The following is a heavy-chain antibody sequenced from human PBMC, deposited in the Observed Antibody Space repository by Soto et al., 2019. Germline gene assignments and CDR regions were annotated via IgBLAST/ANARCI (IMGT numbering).Heavy chain of an antibody. Sequence: PSETLSLTCTVSGGSISSGDYYWSWIRQPPGKGLEWIGYIYYSGSTYYNPSLKSRVTISVDTSKNQFSLKLSSVTAADTAVYYCARDPSMTSGYYYYGMDVWGQGTTVTVS. CDR2: IYYSGST. CDR3: ARDPSMTSGYYYYGMDV. J-gene: IGHJ6*02. V-gene: IGHV4-30-4*01. CDR1: GGSISSGDYY.